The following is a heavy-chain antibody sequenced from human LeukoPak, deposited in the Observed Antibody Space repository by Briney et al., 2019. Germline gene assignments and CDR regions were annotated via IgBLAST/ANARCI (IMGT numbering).Heavy chain of an antibody. CDR1: GFTFSSYS. Sequence: GGSLRLSCAASGFTFSSYSMNWVRQAPGKGLEWVSYIISSSSTIYYADSVKGRFTISRDDAKNSLYLQMNSLRAEDTAVYYCAKDPTNGYFDYWGQGTLVTVSS. CDR3: AKDPTNGYFDY. CDR2: IISSSSTI. V-gene: IGHV3-48*01. J-gene: IGHJ4*03. D-gene: IGHD2-8*01.